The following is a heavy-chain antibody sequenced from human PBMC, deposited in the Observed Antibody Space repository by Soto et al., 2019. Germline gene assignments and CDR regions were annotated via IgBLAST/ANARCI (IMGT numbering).Heavy chain of an antibody. CDR3: AKAYSSSGHDASDS. Sequence: SLRLSCSASGFSFDYYAFHWVRQTPWKGLEWVSGISWDSGRTGYADSVKGRFTISLDNANHYVHLQMNNLRFADTALYYCAKAYSSSGHDASDSWG. CDR2: ISWDSGRT. CDR1: GFSFDYYA. D-gene: IGHD6-6*01. V-gene: IGHV3-9*01. J-gene: IGHJ3*02.